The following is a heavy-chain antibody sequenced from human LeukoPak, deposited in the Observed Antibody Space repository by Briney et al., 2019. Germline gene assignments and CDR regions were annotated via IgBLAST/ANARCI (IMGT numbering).Heavy chain of an antibody. CDR3: AKDDGFGGGSCYDY. Sequence: PSETLSLTCAVYGGSFSGYYWSWIRQPPGKGLEWIGEINHSGSTNYNPSLKSRVTISVDTSKNQFSLKLSSVTAADTAVYYCAKDDGFGGGSCYDYWGQGTLVTASS. J-gene: IGHJ4*02. V-gene: IGHV4-34*01. CDR1: GGSFSGYY. CDR2: INHSGST. D-gene: IGHD2-15*01.